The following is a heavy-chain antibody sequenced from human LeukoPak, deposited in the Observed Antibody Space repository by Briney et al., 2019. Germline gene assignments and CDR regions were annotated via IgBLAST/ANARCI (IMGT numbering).Heavy chain of an antibody. CDR3: ARDPGYYYYGMDV. CDR1: GFNLRTYW. V-gene: IGHV3-74*01. CDR2: INGEGSRI. J-gene: IGHJ6*02. Sequence: GGSLRLSCAVTGFNLRTYWIHWVRHSPGRGLEWVARINGEGSRISYADSVRGRFTISRDNAKNTAYLQMNSLGAEDTALYYCARDPGYYYYGMDVWGQGTTVVVSS.